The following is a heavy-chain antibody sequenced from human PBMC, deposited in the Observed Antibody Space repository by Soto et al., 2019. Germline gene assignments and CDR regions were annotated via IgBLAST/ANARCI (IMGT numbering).Heavy chain of an antibody. CDR3: ARAELRFPQRPFDY. J-gene: IGHJ4*02. D-gene: IGHD5-12*01. V-gene: IGHV3-33*01. CDR2: IWYDGSNK. CDR1: GFTFSSYG. Sequence: GGSLRLSCAASGFTFSSYGMHWVRQAPGKGLEWVAVIWYDGSNKYYADSVKGRFTISRDNSKNTLYLQMNSLRAEDTAVYYCARAELRFPQRPFDYWGQGTLVTVSS.